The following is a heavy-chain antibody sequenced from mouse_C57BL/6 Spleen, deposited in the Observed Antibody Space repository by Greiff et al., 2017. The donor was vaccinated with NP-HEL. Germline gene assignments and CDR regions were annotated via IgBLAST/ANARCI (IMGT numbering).Heavy chain of an antibody. CDR3: ARRGFTTVVATGFDY. CDR2: IYPRSGNT. V-gene: IGHV1-81*01. Sequence: VQLQQSGAELARPGASVKLSCKASGYTFTSYGISWVKQRTGQGLEWIGEIYPRSGNTYYNEKFKGKATLTADKSSSTAYMELRSLTSEDSAVYFCARRGFTTVVATGFDYWGQGTTLTVSS. CDR1: GYTFTSYG. J-gene: IGHJ2*01. D-gene: IGHD1-1*01.